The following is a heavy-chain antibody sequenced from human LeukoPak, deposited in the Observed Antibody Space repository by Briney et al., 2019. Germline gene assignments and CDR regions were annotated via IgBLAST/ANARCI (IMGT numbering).Heavy chain of an antibody. J-gene: IGHJ3*01. Sequence: GGSLRLSWAASGFAFEDYAMHWVRQVPGKGLEWVSGISWNSGRIGYADSVKGRFTISRDNSKNTLYLQMNSLRADDTAVYYCAMKAVPRPRLYDAFDFWGQGTVVTVSS. V-gene: IGHV3-9*01. CDR3: AMKAVPRPRLYDAFDF. CDR2: ISWNSGRI. CDR1: GFAFEDYA. D-gene: IGHD2-2*02.